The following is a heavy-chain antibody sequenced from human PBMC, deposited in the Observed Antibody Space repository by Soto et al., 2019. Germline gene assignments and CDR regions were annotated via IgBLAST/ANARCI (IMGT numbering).Heavy chain of an antibody. CDR2: IYWDDDK. J-gene: IGHJ6*03. V-gene: IGHV2-5*02. CDR1: GFSLSTSGVG. Sequence: SGPTLVNPTQTLTLTCTFSGFSLSTSGVGVGWIRQPPGKALEWLALIYWDDDKRYSPSLKSRLTITKDTSKNQVVLTMTNMDPVDTATYYCAQLLGGGTMGDIFTGYYSKSYYYMDVWGKGT. D-gene: IGHD3-9*01. CDR3: AQLLGGGTMGDIFTGYYSKSYYYMDV.